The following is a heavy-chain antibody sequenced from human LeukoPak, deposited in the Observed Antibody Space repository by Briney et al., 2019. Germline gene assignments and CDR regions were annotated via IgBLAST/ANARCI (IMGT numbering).Heavy chain of an antibody. D-gene: IGHD6-19*01. CDR2: TYYRSKWYN. V-gene: IGHV6-1*01. Sequence: SQTLSLTCAISGDSVSSNSAAWNWITQSPSRGLEWLGRTYYRSKWYNYYAVSLKRRITINPDTSKNQFSLQLNSVTPEDTAVYYCARVQATSGWFDWGQGTLVTVSS. CDR1: GDSVSSNSAA. J-gene: IGHJ4*02. CDR3: ARVQATSGWFD.